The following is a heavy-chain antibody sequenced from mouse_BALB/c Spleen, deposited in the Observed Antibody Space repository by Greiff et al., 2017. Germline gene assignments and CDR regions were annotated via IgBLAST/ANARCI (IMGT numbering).Heavy chain of an antibody. J-gene: IGHJ2*01. CDR3: AREGMITTGSFDY. Sequence: LVKTGASVKISCKASGYSFTGYYMHWVKQSHGKSLEWIGYISCYNGATSYNQKFKGKATFTVDTSSSTAYMQFNSLTSEDSAVYYCAREGMITTGSFDYWGQGTTLTVSS. CDR2: ISCYNGAT. V-gene: IGHV1S34*01. CDR1: GYSFTGYY. D-gene: IGHD2-4*01.